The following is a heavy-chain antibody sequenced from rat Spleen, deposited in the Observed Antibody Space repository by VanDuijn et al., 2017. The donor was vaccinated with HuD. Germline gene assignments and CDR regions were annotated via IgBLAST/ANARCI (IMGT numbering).Heavy chain of an antibody. Sequence: EVQLRESGPGLVKPSHSLSLTCSVTGHSITSSYRWNWIRKFPGSKLEWMGYINSAGSTNYNPSLKSRISITRDTSKNQFFLQVNSVTTEDTATYYCARAEGTHYYLPSADWGQGTLVTVSS. CDR3: ARAEGTHYYLPSAD. D-gene: IGHD1-12*02. CDR1: GHSITSSYR. J-gene: IGHJ3*01. CDR2: INSAGST. V-gene: IGHV3-3*01.